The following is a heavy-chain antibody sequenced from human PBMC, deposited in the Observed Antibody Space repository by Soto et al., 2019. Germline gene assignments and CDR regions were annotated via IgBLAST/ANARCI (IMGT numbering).Heavy chain of an antibody. J-gene: IGHJ4*02. D-gene: IGHD2-15*01. CDR2: IYNSGST. CDR1: GGSISSGEYY. Sequence: QVQLQESGPGLVKPSQTLSLTSTVSGGSISSGEYYSSRIRQHTGKGLAWIGYIYNSGSTYYNPSLKSRVTISVDTSKNQFSLKLGSVTAADTAVYYCARGFCSGASCYLGDYWGQGTLVTVSS. CDR3: ARGFCSGASCYLGDY. V-gene: IGHV4-31*02.